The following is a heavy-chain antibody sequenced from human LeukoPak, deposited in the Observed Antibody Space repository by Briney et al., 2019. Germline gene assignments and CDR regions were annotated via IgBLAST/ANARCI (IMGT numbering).Heavy chain of an antibody. CDR1: GFTFSSYA. Sequence: GGSLRLSCAASGFTFSSYAMSWVRQAPGKGLEWVSAISGSGGSTYYADSVKGRFTISRDNSNNTLYLQMNSLRAEDTAVYYCAKDSGEVVPAAPDYWGQGTLVTVSS. J-gene: IGHJ4*02. CDR3: AKDSGEVVPAAPDY. V-gene: IGHV3-23*01. D-gene: IGHD2-2*01. CDR2: ISGSGGST.